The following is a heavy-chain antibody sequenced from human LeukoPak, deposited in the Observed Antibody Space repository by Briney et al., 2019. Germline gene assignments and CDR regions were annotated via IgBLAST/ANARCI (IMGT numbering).Heavy chain of an antibody. Sequence: SQTLSLTCTVSGVSISSGDYYWSRIRQPPGKGLEWIGYIYYSGSTYYNPSLKSRVTISVDTSKNQFSLKLSSVTAADTAVYYCARVYYYDNSGYGKDYFDYWGQGTLVTVSS. CDR1: GVSISSGDYY. D-gene: IGHD3-22*01. CDR2: IYYSGST. V-gene: IGHV4-30-4*01. CDR3: ARVYYYDNSGYGKDYFDY. J-gene: IGHJ4*02.